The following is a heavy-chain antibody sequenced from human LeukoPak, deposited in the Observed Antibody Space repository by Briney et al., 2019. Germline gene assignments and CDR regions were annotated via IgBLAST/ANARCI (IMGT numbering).Heavy chain of an antibody. D-gene: IGHD2-2*01. Sequence: SQTLSLTCTVSGGSIASGGYYCSWIRQHPGKGLEWIGNIYNSGSTYDNPSLKSRFTISVATSKNQLSLKLSSVTAADTAVYYRARVGGSQTRTSAFFDYWGQGTLVTVSS. CDR3: ARVGGSQTRTSAFFDY. CDR2: IYNSGST. V-gene: IGHV4-31*02. CDR1: GGSIASGGYY. J-gene: IGHJ4*02.